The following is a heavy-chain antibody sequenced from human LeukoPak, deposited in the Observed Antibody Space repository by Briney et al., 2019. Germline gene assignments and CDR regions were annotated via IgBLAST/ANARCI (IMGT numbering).Heavy chain of an antibody. Sequence: PSETLSLTCTVSGGSIRSQYWSLIRQSPGKGLEWIGYIHYSGGTNYNPSLKSRVTISVDTSMNHYSLKLSSVTAADTAVYYCARENYGYFDPWGQGTLVTVSS. CDR3: ARENYGYFDP. J-gene: IGHJ5*02. CDR2: IHYSGGT. V-gene: IGHV4-59*11. D-gene: IGHD4-17*01. CDR1: GGSIRSQY.